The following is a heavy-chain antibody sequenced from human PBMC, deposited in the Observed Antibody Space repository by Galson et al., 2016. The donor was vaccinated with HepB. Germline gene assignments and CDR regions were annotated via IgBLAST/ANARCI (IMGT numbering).Heavy chain of an antibody. CDR1: GFTFSNAW. CDR2: IKSKTDGGTT. CDR3: RYGMDV. Sequence: SLRLSCAASGFTFSNAWMSWVRQAPGKGLEWVVRIKSKTDGGTTDYAAPVKGRFSISRDDSKNTLYLQMNSLKTEDTAVYYCRYGMDVWGQGTVITVSS. J-gene: IGHJ6*02. V-gene: IGHV3-15*01.